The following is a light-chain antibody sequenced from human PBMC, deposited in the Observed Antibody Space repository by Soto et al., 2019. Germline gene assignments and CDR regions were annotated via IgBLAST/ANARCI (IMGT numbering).Light chain of an antibody. J-gene: IGKJ2*01. CDR2: DAS. Sequence: DIQMTQSPSPLSASVGDSVTITCQACQDISNQLNWYQQKPGKAPKLLIYDASNLETGVPSRFRGSGSGTDFTFTISSLQPEDIATYYCQQYDNLPYTFGQGTKLEIK. CDR1: QDISNQ. CDR3: QQYDNLPYT. V-gene: IGKV1-33*01.